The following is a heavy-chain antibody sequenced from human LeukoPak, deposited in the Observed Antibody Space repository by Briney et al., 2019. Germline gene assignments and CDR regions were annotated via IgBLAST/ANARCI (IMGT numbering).Heavy chain of an antibody. Sequence: PSETLSLTCTVSGGSISSYYWSWIRQPPGKGLESTGYIYYSGSTNYNPSLKSRVTISVDTSKNQFSLKLSSVTAADTAVYSCARDKGTAWGQGTLVTVSS. D-gene: IGHD1-14*01. CDR1: GGSISSYY. J-gene: IGHJ5*02. V-gene: IGHV4-59*01. CDR3: ARDKGTA. CDR2: IYYSGST.